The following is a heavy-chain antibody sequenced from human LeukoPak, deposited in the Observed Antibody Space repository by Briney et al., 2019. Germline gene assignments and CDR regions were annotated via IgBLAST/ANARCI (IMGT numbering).Heavy chain of an antibody. CDR1: GGTFSSYA. CDR2: IIPIFGSA. Sequence: GASVKVSCKASGGTFSSYAISWVRQAPGQGLEWMGGIIPIFGSANYAQKFQGRVTITADESTSTAYMELSSLRSEDTAVYYCVAISRGTYGAFDIWGQGTMVTVSS. V-gene: IGHV1-69*13. CDR3: VAISRGTYGAFDI. J-gene: IGHJ3*02. D-gene: IGHD3-16*01.